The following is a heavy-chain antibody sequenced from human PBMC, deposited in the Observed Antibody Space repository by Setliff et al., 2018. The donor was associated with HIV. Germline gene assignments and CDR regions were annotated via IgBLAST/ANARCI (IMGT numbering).Heavy chain of an antibody. V-gene: IGHV3-53*01. CDR2: IYSGDST. J-gene: IGHJ3*02. CDR3: ARAKGSGTYAFDI. D-gene: IGHD2-15*01. CDR1: GLTVSSKY. Sequence: PGGSLRLSCAASGLTVSSKYMSWVRQAPGKGLEWVSIIYSGDSTYYTDSVKGRFTISRDNSKDTLYLQMNSLRAEDTAVYYCARAKGSGTYAFDIWGQGTMVTVSS.